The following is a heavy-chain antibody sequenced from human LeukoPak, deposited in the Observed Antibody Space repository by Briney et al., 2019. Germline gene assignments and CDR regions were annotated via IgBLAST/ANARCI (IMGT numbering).Heavy chain of an antibody. V-gene: IGHV3-48*03. Sequence: GGSLRLSCAASGFTFSSYEMNWVRQAPGKGLEWVSYISSSGSTIYYADSVKGRFTISRDNAKNSLYPQMNSLRAEDTAVYYCARTFYDSRNYWGQGTLVTVSS. CDR2: ISSSGSTI. J-gene: IGHJ4*02. CDR3: ARTFYDSRNY. D-gene: IGHD3-22*01. CDR1: GFTFSSYE.